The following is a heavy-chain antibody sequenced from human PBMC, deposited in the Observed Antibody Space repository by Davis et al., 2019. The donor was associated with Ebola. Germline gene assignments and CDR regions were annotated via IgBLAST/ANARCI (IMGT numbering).Heavy chain of an antibody. CDR1: GGSFSGYY. J-gene: IGHJ6*02. D-gene: IGHD6-19*01. Sequence: SETLSLTCAVYGGSFSGYYWSWIRQPPGKGLEWIGEINHSGSTNYNPSLKSRVTISVDTSKNQFSLKLSSVTAADAAVYYCARVFGSGWYYYYGMDVWGQGTTVTVSS. CDR3: ARVFGSGWYYYYGMDV. V-gene: IGHV4-34*01. CDR2: INHSGST.